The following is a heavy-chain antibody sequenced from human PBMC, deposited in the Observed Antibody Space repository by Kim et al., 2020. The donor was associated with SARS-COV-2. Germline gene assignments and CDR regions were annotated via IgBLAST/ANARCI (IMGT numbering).Heavy chain of an antibody. CDR2: IYNSGVI. V-gene: IGHV4-59*08. D-gene: IGHD2-2*01. CDR1: GASISTYY. CDR3: ARQPPTLTSDY. J-gene: IGHJ4*02. Sequence: SETLSLTCTVSGASISTYYWSWIRQPPGKGLQWIGFIYNSGVIHFNPSLTGRVTLSVDTSKNQFSLTLKSVTAADTAVYYCARQPPTLTSDYWGQGILVTVAS.